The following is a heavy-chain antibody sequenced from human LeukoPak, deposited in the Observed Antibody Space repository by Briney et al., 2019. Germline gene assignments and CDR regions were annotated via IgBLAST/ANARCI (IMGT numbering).Heavy chain of an antibody. V-gene: IGHV3-30-3*01. CDR1: GFTFSSYA. Sequence: GRSLRLSCAASGFTFSSYAMHWVRQAPGKGLEWVAVISCDGSNIYYADSVKGRFTISRDNSKNTLYLQMNSLRAEDTAVYYCARGLDGYYYYGMDVWGQGTTVTVSS. D-gene: IGHD3-16*01. CDR2: ISCDGSNI. CDR3: ARGLDGYYYYGMDV. J-gene: IGHJ6*02.